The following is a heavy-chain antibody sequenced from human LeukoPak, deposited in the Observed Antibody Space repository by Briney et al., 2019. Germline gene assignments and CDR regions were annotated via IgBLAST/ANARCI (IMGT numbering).Heavy chain of an antibody. CDR2: ISAYNGNT. V-gene: IGHV1-18*01. J-gene: IGHJ4*02. CDR1: GYTFTSYG. Sequence: GASVKVSCKASGYTFTSYGISWVRQAPGQGLEWMGWISAYNGNTNYAQKLQGRVTMTTDTSTSTAYVELRSLRSDDTAVYYCARDQTTYYYDSSPFDYWGQGTLVTVSS. D-gene: IGHD3-22*01. CDR3: ARDQTTYYYDSSPFDY.